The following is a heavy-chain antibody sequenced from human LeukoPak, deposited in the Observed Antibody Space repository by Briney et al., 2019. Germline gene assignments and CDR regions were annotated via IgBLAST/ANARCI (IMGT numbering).Heavy chain of an antibody. CDR3: AQGNTMVRRPIIPRWFDP. CDR1: GGSISSSSYY. D-gene: IGHD3-10*01. J-gene: IGHJ5*02. CDR2: IYYSGST. Sequence: SETLSLTCTVSGGSISSSSYYWGWIRQPPGKGLEWIGSIYYSGSTYYNPSLKSRVTISVDTSKNQFSLKLTSVTPADTAVYYCAQGNTMVRRPIIPRWFDPWGQGTQVTVSS. V-gene: IGHV4-39*07.